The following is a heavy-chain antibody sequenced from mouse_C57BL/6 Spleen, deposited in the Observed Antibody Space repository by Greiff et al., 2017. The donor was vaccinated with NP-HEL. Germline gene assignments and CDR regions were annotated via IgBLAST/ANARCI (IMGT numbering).Heavy chain of an antibody. CDR2: IDPETGGT. CDR1: GYTFTDYE. Sequence: QVQLQQSGAELVRPGASVTLSCKASGYTFTDYEMHWVKQTPVHGLEWIGAIDPETGGTAYNQKFKGKAILTADKSSSTAYLELRSLTSEDSAVYYCTRGGSSGYRYAMDYWGQGTSVTVSS. CDR3: TRGGSSGYRYAMDY. D-gene: IGHD3-2*02. V-gene: IGHV1-15*01. J-gene: IGHJ4*01.